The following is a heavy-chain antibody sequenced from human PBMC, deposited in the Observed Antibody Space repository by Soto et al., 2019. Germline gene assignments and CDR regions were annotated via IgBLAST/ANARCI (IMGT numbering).Heavy chain of an antibody. CDR2: ISHDGGNK. CDR3: AREDEGSGYAGSFHR. J-gene: IGHJ1*01. CDR1: GFSLSTYV. D-gene: IGHD3-22*01. V-gene: IGHV3-30*04. Sequence: QVHLVESGGGVVQPGGSLRLSCAASGFSLSTYVMHWVRQAPGKGLEWVALISHDGGNKHYADSVKGRFTISRDNPKNPVSLQTDRLGAEDMAVYFCAREDEGSGYAGSFHRWGQGTLVTVSS.